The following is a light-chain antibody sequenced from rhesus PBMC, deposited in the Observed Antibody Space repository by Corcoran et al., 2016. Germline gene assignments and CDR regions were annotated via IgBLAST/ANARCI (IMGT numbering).Light chain of an antibody. CDR3: QETSDFST. J-gene: IGKJ1*01. Sequence: EIVMTQSPATLSLSPGERATLSCRASQSVSTYLAWYQQKPGQAPRLLIYDAYIRSAGIPDSLTGSGSGTDFTLTLSSLEPEEFAVYFCQETSDFSTFGQGTKVEIK. CDR1: QSVSTY. CDR2: DAY. V-gene: IGKV3-31*02.